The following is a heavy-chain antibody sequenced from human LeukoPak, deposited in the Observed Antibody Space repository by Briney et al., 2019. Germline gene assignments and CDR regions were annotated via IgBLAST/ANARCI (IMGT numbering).Heavy chain of an antibody. CDR2: ISSSSSTI. CDR3: ARQSPILLWFGELLSPNAFDI. V-gene: IGHV3-48*01. CDR1: GFTFSSYS. J-gene: IGHJ3*02. Sequence: GGSLRLSCAASGFTFSSYSMNWVRQAPGKGLEWVSYISSSSSTIYYADSVKGRFTISRDNSKNTLYLQMNSLRAEDTAVYYCARQSPILLWFGELLSPNAFDIWGQGTMVTVSS. D-gene: IGHD3-10*01.